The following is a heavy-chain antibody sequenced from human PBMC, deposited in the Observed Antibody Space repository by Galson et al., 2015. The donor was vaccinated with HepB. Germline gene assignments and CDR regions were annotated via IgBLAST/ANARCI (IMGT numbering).Heavy chain of an antibody. CDR3: AGGREREVGSYDAFDI. D-gene: IGHD1-26*01. CDR2: IYYSGST. Sequence: SETLSLTCTVSGGSISSYYWSWIRQPPGKGLEWIGYIYYSGSTNYNPSLKSRVTISVDTSKNQFSLKLSSVTAADTAVYYCAGGREREVGSYDAFDIWGQGTMVTVSS. J-gene: IGHJ3*02. V-gene: IGHV4-59*01. CDR1: GGSISSYY.